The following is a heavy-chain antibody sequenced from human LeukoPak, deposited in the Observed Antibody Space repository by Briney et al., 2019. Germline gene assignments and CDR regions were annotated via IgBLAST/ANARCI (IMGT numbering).Heavy chain of an antibody. Sequence: GASVKVSCKASGYTXSGYYIHWVRQGPGQGLEWMGWINPNSGTNYAQNFQGRVTMTRDTSISTAYMELSRLTSDDTAVYYCAREEQHQRGRHFEYWGQGTLVTVSS. V-gene: IGHV1-2*02. CDR1: GYTXSGYY. J-gene: IGHJ4*02. CDR3: AREEQHQRGRHFEY. D-gene: IGHD6-13*01. CDR2: INPNSGT.